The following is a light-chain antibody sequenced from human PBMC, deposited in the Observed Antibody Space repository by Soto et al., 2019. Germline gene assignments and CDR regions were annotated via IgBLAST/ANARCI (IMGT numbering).Light chain of an antibody. V-gene: IGLV1-51*01. CDR3: GTWDSSLSAVV. CDR1: SSNIGNNY. CDR2: DNN. Sequence: QSALTQPPSVSAAPGQRVTISCSGSSSNIGNNYLSWYQQLPGTAPKLLIYDNNKRPSGIPDRFSGSKSGTSGTLGITGLQTGDEADYYCGTWDSSLSAVVLGGGTKLTVL. J-gene: IGLJ2*01.